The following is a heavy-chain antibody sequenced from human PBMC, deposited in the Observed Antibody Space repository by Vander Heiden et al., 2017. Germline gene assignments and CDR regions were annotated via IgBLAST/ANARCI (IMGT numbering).Heavy chain of an antibody. CDR2: IWYDGSNK. Sequence: QVPLVVSGGGVVPPGRSLSLSCAASGFTFGSYGMHWVRQAPGKGLEWVAVIWYDGSNKYYADSVKGRFTISRDNSKNTLYLQMNSLRAEDTAVYYCARGYSSSWPPFDYWGQGTLVTVSS. CDR3: ARGYSSSWPPFDY. CDR1: GFTFGSYG. J-gene: IGHJ4*02. D-gene: IGHD6-13*01. V-gene: IGHV3-33*01.